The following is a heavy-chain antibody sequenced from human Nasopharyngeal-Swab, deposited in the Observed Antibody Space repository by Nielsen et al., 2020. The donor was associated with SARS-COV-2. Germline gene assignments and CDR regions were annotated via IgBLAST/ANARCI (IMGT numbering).Heavy chain of an antibody. J-gene: IGHJ3*02. CDR1: GFTSSATS. CDR3: ARVNPVSGSYYDAIDI. Sequence: GGSLRLSCAASGFTSSATSFNCVPQASGKGLNWIGRIRSKVNDYATTYGVSVKGRFTFSRDDSKNTAYLQMNSLKTEDTAVYYCARVNPVSGSYYDAIDIWGQGTMVTVSS. D-gene: IGHD1-26*01. CDR2: IRSKVNDYAT. V-gene: IGHV3-73*01.